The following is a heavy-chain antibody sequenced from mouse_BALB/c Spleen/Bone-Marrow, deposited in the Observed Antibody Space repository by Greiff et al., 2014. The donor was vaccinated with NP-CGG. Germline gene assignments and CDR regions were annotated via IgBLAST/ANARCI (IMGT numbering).Heavy chain of an antibody. CDR2: IDPANGNT. CDR1: GFNIKDTY. D-gene: IGHD1-1*01. CDR3: ASYYYCSSCGFAY. V-gene: IGHV14-3*02. Sequence: VHVKQSGAELVKPGASVKLSCTASGFNIKDTYMHWVKQRPEQGLEWIGRIDPANGNTKYDPKFQGKATITADTSSNTAYLQLSSLTSEDTAVYYCASYYYCSSCGFAYWGQGTLVTVSA. J-gene: IGHJ3*01.